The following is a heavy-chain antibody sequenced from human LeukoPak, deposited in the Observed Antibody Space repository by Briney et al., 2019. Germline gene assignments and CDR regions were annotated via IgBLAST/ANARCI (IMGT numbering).Heavy chain of an antibody. D-gene: IGHD3-3*01. V-gene: IGHV1-2*02. J-gene: IGHJ5*02. Sequence: ASVKVSCKASGYTXTGYYMQWVRQAPGQGLEWMGWSNTNSGGTNYAQKFQGRVTMTRDTSISTAYMELSRLRSDDTAVYYCARARFSRLSPFDPWGQGTLVTVSS. CDR3: ARARFSRLSPFDP. CDR2: SNTNSGGT. CDR1: GYTXTGYY.